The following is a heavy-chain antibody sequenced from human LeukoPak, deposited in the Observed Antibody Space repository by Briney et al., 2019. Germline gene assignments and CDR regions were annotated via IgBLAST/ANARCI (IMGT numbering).Heavy chain of an antibody. D-gene: IGHD2-2*01. CDR3: ARDRYCSSTSCPTRFDY. V-gene: IGHV3-30-3*01. CDR2: MSYDGSNK. CDR1: GFTFSSYA. J-gene: IGHJ4*02. Sequence: PGGSLRLSCAASGFTFSSYAMHWVRQAPGKGLEWVAVMSYDGSNKYYADSVKGRFTISRDNSKNTLYLQMNSLRAEDTAVYYCARDRYCSSTSCPTRFDYWGQGTLVTVSS.